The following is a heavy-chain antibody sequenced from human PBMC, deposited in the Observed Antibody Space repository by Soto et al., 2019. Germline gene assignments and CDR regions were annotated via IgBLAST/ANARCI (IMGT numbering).Heavy chain of an antibody. D-gene: IGHD3-10*02. CDR1: GGSISSYY. CDR3: PRDSKFGYLYR. J-gene: IGHJ5*02. Sequence: PSETLSLTCTVSGGSISSYYWSWIRQPAGKGLEWLGRIHVTGSSNYNPSLKNRATMADDTCKNQYSLKISSVTAADTAVYYCPRDSKFGYLYRWGQRSMVTV. V-gene: IGHV4-4*07. CDR2: IHVTGSS.